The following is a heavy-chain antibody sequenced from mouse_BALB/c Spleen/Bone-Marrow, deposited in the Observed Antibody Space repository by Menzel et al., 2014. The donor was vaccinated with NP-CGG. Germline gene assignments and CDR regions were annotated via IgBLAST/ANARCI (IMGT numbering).Heavy chain of an antibody. J-gene: IGHJ4*01. Sequence: EVQLVESGGDLVKPGGSLKLSCAASGFTFSSYGMSWVRQTPDKRLEWVATINSGGVNTYYIDSVKGRFTISRGNAKNTLYLQMSSLKSEDTAMYHCARRGNWDGRAAMDYWGQGTSVTVFS. CDR2: INSGGVNT. V-gene: IGHV5-6*01. CDR3: ARRGNWDGRAAMDY. CDR1: GFTFSSYG. D-gene: IGHD4-1*01.